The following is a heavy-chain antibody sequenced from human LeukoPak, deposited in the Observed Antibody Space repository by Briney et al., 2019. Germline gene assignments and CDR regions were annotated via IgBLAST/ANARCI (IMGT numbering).Heavy chain of an antibody. CDR3: ARDGIQLWTGAFDY. J-gene: IGHJ4*02. D-gene: IGHD5-18*01. Sequence: GGSLRLSCAASGFTFSSYSMNWVRQAPGKGREWVSYIRSSSSTIYYADSVKGRFTISRDNAKNSLYLQMNSLRDEDTAVYYCARDGIQLWTGAFDYWGQGTLVTVSS. CDR1: GFTFSSYS. CDR2: IRSSSSTI. V-gene: IGHV3-48*02.